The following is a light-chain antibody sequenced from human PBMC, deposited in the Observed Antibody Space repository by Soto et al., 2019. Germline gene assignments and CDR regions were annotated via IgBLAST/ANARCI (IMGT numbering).Light chain of an antibody. V-gene: IGKV1-5*01. Sequence: DIQMTQSPSTLSASVGDRVTITCRASQSISSWLAWYQQKPGKAPKLLIYGASSLESGVPSRFSGSGSWTEFTLTISSLQPDDFATYYCQQYNSYDMWSFGQGTKVELK. CDR1: QSISSW. CDR3: QQYNSYDMWS. J-gene: IGKJ1*01. CDR2: GAS.